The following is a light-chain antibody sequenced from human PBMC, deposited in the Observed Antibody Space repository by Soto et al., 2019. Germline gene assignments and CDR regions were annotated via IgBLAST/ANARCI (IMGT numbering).Light chain of an antibody. CDR3: QQRNIWPT. J-gene: IGKJ1*01. CDR2: DAS. V-gene: IGKV3-11*01. CDR1: QSVSSY. Sequence: EIGLTQSPSTLSWSPGERATLSCRASQSVSSYLAWYQQKPGQAPRLLIYDASNRATGIPARFSGSGSGTDFTLTISSLEPEDFAVYYCQQRNIWPTFGQGTKVDIK.